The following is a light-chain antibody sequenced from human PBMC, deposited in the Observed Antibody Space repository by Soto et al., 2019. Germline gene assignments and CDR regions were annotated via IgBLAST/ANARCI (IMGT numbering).Light chain of an antibody. V-gene: IGKV3-11*01. CDR2: NTS. CDR3: QQRAHWPPYT. CDR1: QSVSRY. Sequence: IVLTQSPATLSLSPGEIATLSCRASQSVSRYLAWYQQKPSQAPRLLIYNTSNRATGIPARFSGSGSGTGFTLTISSLEPEDFAVYYCQQRAHWPPYTFGQGTKVEI. J-gene: IGKJ2*01.